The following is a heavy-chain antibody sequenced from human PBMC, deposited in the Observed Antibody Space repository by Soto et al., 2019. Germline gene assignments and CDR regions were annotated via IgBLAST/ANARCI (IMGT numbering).Heavy chain of an antibody. Sequence: QVQLVESGGGVVQPGRSLRLSCAASGFTFSSYGMHWVRQAPGKGLEWVAVIWFDGSNKWYADSVKGRFTISRDNSNNTLYLQMNSLRAEDTAVYSCARDRGYSGYDSPRYYYGMDVWGQGTTVTVSS. D-gene: IGHD5-12*01. J-gene: IGHJ6*02. CDR1: GFTFSSYG. V-gene: IGHV3-33*01. CDR2: IWFDGSNK. CDR3: ARDRGYSGYDSPRYYYGMDV.